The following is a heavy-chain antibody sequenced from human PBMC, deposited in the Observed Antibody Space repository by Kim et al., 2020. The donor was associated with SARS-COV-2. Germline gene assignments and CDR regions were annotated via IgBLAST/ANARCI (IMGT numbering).Heavy chain of an antibody. Sequence: SQTLSLTCAISGDSVSSNSAAWNWIRQSPSRGLEWLGRTYYRSKWYNDYAVSVKSRITINPDTSKNQFSLQLNSVTPEDTAVYYCARELKEAGHYYYYGMDVWGQGTTVTVSS. J-gene: IGHJ6*02. CDR3: ARELKEAGHYYYYGMDV. D-gene: IGHD6-19*01. CDR1: GDSVSSNSAA. CDR2: TYYRSKWYN. V-gene: IGHV6-1*01.